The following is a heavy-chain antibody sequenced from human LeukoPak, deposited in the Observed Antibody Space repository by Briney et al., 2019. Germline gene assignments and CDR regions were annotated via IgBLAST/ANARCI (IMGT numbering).Heavy chain of an antibody. V-gene: IGHV4-38-2*02. CDR3: ARGERRIPMRGYYYYMDV. D-gene: IGHD1-1*01. CDR1: TYSISSGYF. CDR2: INHRGTT. J-gene: IGHJ6*03. Sequence: PSETLSLTCIVSTYSISSGYFWGCVRQPPRKNLEGIGSINHRGTTHYNPSLKSRVSISLDGSKNQFSLKMSSVTAADTAVYYCARGERRIPMRGYYYYMDVWGKGTTVTISS.